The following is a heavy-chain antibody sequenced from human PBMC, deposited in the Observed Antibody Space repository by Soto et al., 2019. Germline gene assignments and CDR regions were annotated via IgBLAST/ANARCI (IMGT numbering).Heavy chain of an antibody. V-gene: IGHV3-21*06. CDR3: ANYTAARTGPPQRDY. CDR1: GFNIGSYS. Sequence: GVLRVSCAASGFNIGSYSMNRVSTAAGKGLEWVSSLSRSSRYIYYADSVKGRFTTSRDNFKTTLYLQMNSLRAEDRAGYSCANYTAARTGPPQRDYWVQGPRRTGSS. J-gene: IGHJ4*02. CDR2: LSRSSRYI. D-gene: IGHD2-2*02.